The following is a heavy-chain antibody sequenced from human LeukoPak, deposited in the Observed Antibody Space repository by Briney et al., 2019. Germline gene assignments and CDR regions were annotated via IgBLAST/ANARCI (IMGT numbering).Heavy chain of an antibody. CDR2: IYYSGTT. Sequence: SETLSLTCTVSGGSISSYYWSWIRQPPGKGLEWIGYIYYSGTTNYNPSLESRVTISVGTSKNQFSLNLRSVTAADTAVYYCARHQLLRLLDDNWGQGTLVTVSS. J-gene: IGHJ4*02. CDR1: GGSISSYY. CDR3: ARHQLLRLLDDN. V-gene: IGHV4-59*08. D-gene: IGHD4-23*01.